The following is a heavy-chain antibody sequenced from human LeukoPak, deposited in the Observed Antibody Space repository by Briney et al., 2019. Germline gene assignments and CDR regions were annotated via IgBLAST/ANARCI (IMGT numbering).Heavy chain of an antibody. Sequence: GGSLRLSCAASGFTFSSYAMSWVRQAPGKGLEWVSAISGSGGSTYYADSVKGRFTISRDNSENTLYLQMNSLRAEDTAIYYCAKDRGGYGSAHVWFDLWGQGTLVTVSS. CDR1: GFTFSSYA. V-gene: IGHV3-23*01. D-gene: IGHD5-18*01. CDR2: ISGSGGST. CDR3: AKDRGGYGSAHVWFDL. J-gene: IGHJ5*02.